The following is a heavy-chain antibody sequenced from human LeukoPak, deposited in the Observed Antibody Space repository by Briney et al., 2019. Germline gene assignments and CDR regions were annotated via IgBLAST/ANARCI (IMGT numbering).Heavy chain of an antibody. CDR3: AKDSGRYCSGGSCYSLDY. CDR1: GFTFSSYA. D-gene: IGHD2-15*01. J-gene: IGHJ4*02. Sequence: GGSLRLSCAASGFTFSSYATSWVRQAPGKGLEWVSAISGSGGSTYYADSVKGRFTISRDNSKNTLYLQMNSLRAEDTAVYYCAKDSGRYCSGGSCYSLDYWGQGTLVTVSS. V-gene: IGHV3-23*01. CDR2: ISGSGGST.